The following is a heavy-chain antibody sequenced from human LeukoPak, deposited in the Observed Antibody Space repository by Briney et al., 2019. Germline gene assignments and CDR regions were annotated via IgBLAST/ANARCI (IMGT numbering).Heavy chain of an antibody. D-gene: IGHD1-7*01. CDR1: GFTFTSSA. Sequence: SVNVSCKASGFTFTSSAVQWVRQARGQRLEWIGWIVVGSGNTNYAQKFQERVTITRDMSTSTAYMELSSLRSEDTAVYYCAADQGITGTNFDYWGQGTLVTVSS. J-gene: IGHJ4*02. V-gene: IGHV1-58*01. CDR3: AADQGITGTNFDY. CDR2: IVVGSGNT.